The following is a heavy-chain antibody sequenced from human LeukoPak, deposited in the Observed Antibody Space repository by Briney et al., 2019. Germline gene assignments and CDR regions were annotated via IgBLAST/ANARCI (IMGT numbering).Heavy chain of an antibody. CDR2: ISNNGGYT. J-gene: IGHJ6*02. CDR1: GFTFSSSA. CDR3: AKWDSSGYSTNYYYYGMDV. V-gene: IGHV3-23*01. Sequence: PGGSLRLSCAASGFTFSSSAMSWVRQAPGKGLEWVSAISNNGGYTYYADSVQGRFTISRDNSKSTLCLQMNSLRAEDTAVYYCAKWDSSGYSTNYYYYGMDVWGQGTTVTVSS. D-gene: IGHD3-22*01.